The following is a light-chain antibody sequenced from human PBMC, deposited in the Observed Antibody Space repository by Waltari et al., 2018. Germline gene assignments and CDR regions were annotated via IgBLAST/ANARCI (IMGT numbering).Light chain of an antibody. Sequence: DAVMTKSLLSLPVTLGQPASLSSRSSQSLVHSDGNTSLHWFQHRPGQSPRRLIYKVSNRGSGVPDRFSGSGSGTDFALKISRVEAEDVGIYYCLQHAHWPHTFGGGTKVEIK. CDR1: QSLVHSDGNTS. CDR3: LQHAHWPHT. V-gene: IGKV2-30*02. CDR2: KVS. J-gene: IGKJ4*01.